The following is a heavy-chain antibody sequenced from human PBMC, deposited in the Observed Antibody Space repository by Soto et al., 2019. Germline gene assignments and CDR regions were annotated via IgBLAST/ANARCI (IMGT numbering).Heavy chain of an antibody. D-gene: IGHD2-15*01. CDR3: ARAGRDIVVVVAATPSDY. V-gene: IGHV1-18*01. CDR1: GYTFTSYG. CDR2: ISAYNGNT. J-gene: IGHJ4*02. Sequence: ASVKFSCKASGYTFTSYGISWVRQAPGQGLEWMGWISAYNGNTNYAQKLQGRVTMTTDTSTSTAYMELRSLRSDDTAVYYCARAGRDIVVVVAATPSDYWGQGTLVTVSS.